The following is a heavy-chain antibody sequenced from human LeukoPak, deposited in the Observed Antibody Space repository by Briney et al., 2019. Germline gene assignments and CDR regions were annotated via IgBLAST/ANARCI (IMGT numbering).Heavy chain of an antibody. V-gene: IGHV4-59*01. Sequence: QASETLSLTCTVSGGSISGYYWSWIRQPPGKGLEWIGYIYYSGSTNYNPSLKSRVTISVDTSKNQYSLKLSSVTAADTAVYYCARATTGTTNWLDPWGQGTLVTVSS. CDR3: ARATTGTTNWLDP. J-gene: IGHJ5*02. CDR2: IYYSGST. CDR1: GGSISGYY. D-gene: IGHD1-1*01.